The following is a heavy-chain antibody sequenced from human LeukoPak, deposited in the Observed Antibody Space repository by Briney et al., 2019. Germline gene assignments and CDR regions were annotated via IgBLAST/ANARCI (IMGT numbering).Heavy chain of an antibody. CDR1: GGSISSYY. J-gene: IGHJ3*02. CDR3: ARYIVSYPHDAFDI. D-gene: IGHD1-26*01. V-gene: IGHV4-59*01. Sequence: PSETLSLTCTVSGGSISSYYWSWLRQPPGKGLEWLGYIYYSGSTSYNPSLKSRVTISVDTSKKQFSLKLSSVTAADTAFYYCARYIVSYPHDAFDIWGQGTMVAVSS. CDR2: IYYSGST.